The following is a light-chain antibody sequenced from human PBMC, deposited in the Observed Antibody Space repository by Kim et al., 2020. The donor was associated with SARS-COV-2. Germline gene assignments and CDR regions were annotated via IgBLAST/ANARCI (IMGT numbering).Light chain of an antibody. CDR1: QSIGTW. Sequence: DIQMTQSPSTLSASVGDRVTITCRASQSIGTWLAWYQQKPGKAPNLLIYNASSLESGVPSRFSGSGFGTEFTLTISSLQPDDFTTYWCQQYNSYPWTFGQGTKVDIK. CDR2: NAS. V-gene: IGKV1-5*03. J-gene: IGKJ1*01. CDR3: QQYNSYPWT.